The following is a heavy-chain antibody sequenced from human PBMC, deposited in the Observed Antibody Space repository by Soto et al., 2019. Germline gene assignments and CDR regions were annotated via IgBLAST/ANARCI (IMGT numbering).Heavy chain of an antibody. CDR2: INAYNGNT. D-gene: IGHD1-26*01. CDR1: GYTFTSYA. J-gene: IGHJ3*02. Sequence: ASVKVSCKASGYTFTSYAMHWVRQAPGQRLEWMGWINAYNGNTNYSQKFQGRVTMTTDTSTSTAYMELRSLRSDDTAVYYCARDSGGSYYSIWGQGTMVTVSS. CDR3: ARDSGGSYYSI. V-gene: IGHV1-3*01.